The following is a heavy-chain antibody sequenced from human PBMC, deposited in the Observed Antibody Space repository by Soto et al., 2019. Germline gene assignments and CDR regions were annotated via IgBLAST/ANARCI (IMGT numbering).Heavy chain of an antibody. D-gene: IGHD3-10*01. V-gene: IGHV4-30-2*01. Sequence: PSETLSLTCAVSGGSISSGGYSWSWIRQPPGKGLEWIGYIYHSGSTYYNPSLKSRVTISVDRSKNQFSLKLSSVTAADTAVYYCARVWFGELLGYGMDVWGQGTTVTVSS. CDR2: IYHSGST. J-gene: IGHJ6*02. CDR1: GGSISSGGYS. CDR3: ARVWFGELLGYGMDV.